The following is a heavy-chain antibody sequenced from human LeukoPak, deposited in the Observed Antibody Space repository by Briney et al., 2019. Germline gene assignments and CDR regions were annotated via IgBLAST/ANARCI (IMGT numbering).Heavy chain of an antibody. V-gene: IGHV3-7*01. Sequence: GGSLRLSCAASGFTFSSYWMSWVRQAPGKGLEWVANIKQDGSEKYYVDSVKGRFTISRDNAKNSLYLQMNSLRAEDTAVYYCAREEDPGYSSSWYDYWGQGTLVTVSS. CDR2: IKQDGSEK. J-gene: IGHJ4*02. CDR1: GFTFSSYW. D-gene: IGHD6-13*01. CDR3: AREEDPGYSSSWYDY.